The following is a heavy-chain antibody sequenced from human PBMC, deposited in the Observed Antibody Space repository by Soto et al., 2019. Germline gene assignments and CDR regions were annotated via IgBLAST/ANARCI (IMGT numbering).Heavy chain of an antibody. CDR3: ARGKFGGDRSPFDY. CDR1: GFTFRSYS. D-gene: IGHD4-17*01. J-gene: IGHJ4*02. Sequence: KTGGALRLSCVASGFTFRSYSMNWVRQAPGKGLEWVSSISSSGGYIYYADSVRGRFTISRDNAKNSLYLQMNSLRAEDTAAYYCARGKFGGDRSPFDYWGQGTLVTVSS. CDR2: ISSSGGYI. V-gene: IGHV3-21*01.